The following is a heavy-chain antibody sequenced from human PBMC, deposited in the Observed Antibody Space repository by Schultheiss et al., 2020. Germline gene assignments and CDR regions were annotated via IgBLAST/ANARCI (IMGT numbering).Heavy chain of an antibody. J-gene: IGHJ4*02. CDR3: ARGRDEYSSSSYVY. CDR2: IYHSGST. D-gene: IGHD6-6*01. V-gene: IGHV4-4*02. Sequence: SETLSLTCAVSGGSISSSNWWSWVRQPPGKGLEWIGEIYHSGSTNYNPSLKSRVAMSVDKSKNQFSLKLSSVTAADTAVYYCARGRDEYSSSSYVYWGQGTLVTVSS. CDR1: GGSISSSNW.